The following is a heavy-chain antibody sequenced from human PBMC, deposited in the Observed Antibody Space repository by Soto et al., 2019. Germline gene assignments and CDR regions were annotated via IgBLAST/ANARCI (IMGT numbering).Heavy chain of an antibody. CDR1: GFTFSSYG. J-gene: IGHJ6*02. V-gene: IGHV3-33*08. CDR3: ARDPADKYYYGMDV. Sequence: GGSLRLSCAASGFTFSSYGMHWVRQAPGKGLEWVAVIWYDGSNKYYADSVKGRFTISRDNSKNTLYLQMNSLRAEDTAVYYCARDPADKYYYGMDVWGQGTTVTVSS. CDR2: IWYDGSNK.